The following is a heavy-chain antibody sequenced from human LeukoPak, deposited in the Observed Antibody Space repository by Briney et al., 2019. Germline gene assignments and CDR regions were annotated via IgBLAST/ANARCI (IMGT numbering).Heavy chain of an antibody. D-gene: IGHD4-23*01. CDR3: ARDLSVVTPFPPTD. V-gene: IGHV4-4*07. Sequence: PSETLSLTCTVSGGSISSYYWSWIRQPAGKGLEWIGRIYTSGSTNYNPSLKSRVTMSVDTSKNQLSLKLSSVTAADTAVYYCARDLSVVTPFPPTDWGQGTLVTVSS. CDR2: IYTSGST. J-gene: IGHJ4*02. CDR1: GGSISSYY.